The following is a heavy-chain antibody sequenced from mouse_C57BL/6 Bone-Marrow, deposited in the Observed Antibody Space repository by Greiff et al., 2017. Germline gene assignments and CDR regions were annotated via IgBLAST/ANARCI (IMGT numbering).Heavy chain of an antibody. CDR3: VRPYDYDVSFAY. CDR1: GFTFNTYA. CDR2: IRSKSSNYAT. D-gene: IGHD2-4*01. Sequence: EVMLVESGGGLVQPKGSLKLSCAASGFTFNTYAMHWVRQAPGKGLEWVARIRSKSSNYATYYADSVKDRFTISRDDSQSMLYLQMNNLKTEDTAMDYFVRPYDYDVSFAYWGQGTLVTVSA. J-gene: IGHJ3*01. V-gene: IGHV10-3*01.